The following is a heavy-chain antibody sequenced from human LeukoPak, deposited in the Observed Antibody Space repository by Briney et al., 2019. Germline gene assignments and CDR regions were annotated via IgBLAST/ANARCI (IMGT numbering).Heavy chain of an antibody. V-gene: IGHV3-23*01. Sequence: PGGSLRLSCAGSGFSFSSNTMSWVRQAPGRGLEWVSAISNNGGRTDYADSVKGRFTISRDNSKSTLYLHMDSLRAEDTAVYYCARHEDTSALSEYWGQGTLVTVSS. J-gene: IGHJ4*02. CDR1: GFSFSSNT. CDR3: ARHEDTSALSEY. CDR2: ISNNGGRT. D-gene: IGHD2/OR15-2a*01.